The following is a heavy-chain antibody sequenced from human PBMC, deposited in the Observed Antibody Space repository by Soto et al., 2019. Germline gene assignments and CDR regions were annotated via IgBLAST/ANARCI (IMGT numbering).Heavy chain of an antibody. CDR3: ALTRYSNGSLIPGLDC. D-gene: IGHD5-18*01. Sequence: PGESLNISCKGSGYKCSNYWSSWVRQMPGKGLEWMGRIDPGDSYTNYSPSFQGHVTFSADKSISTAYLQWSSLKASDSAMYSCALTRYSNGSLIPGLDCWAQGPLLTLPP. J-gene: IGHJ4*02. V-gene: IGHV5-10-1*01. CDR1: GYKCSNYW. CDR2: IDPGDSYT.